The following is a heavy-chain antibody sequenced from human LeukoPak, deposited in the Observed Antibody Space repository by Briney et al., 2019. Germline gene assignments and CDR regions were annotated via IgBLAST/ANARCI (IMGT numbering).Heavy chain of an antibody. CDR1: GFTFSSYA. V-gene: IGHV3-23*01. Sequence: PGGSLRLSCAASGFTFSSYAMSWVRQAQGKGLEWVSAISGSGGSTYYADSVKGRFTISRDNSKNTLYLQRNSLRAEDTAVYYCAKQQDGSGSQADYWGQGTLVTVSS. J-gene: IGHJ4*02. CDR2: ISGSGGST. D-gene: IGHD3-10*01. CDR3: AKQQDGSGSQADY.